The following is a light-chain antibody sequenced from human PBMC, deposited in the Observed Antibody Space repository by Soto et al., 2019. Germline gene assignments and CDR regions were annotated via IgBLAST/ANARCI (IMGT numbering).Light chain of an antibody. Sequence: QSVLTQPPSVSGSPGQSVTISCTGTSSDFDSSNRVSWYQQPPGTAPKLLISDVSNRPSGVPDRFSGSKSGNTASLTISGIQDEFDADYYRSSYTSSSNYAFGTGTKVKVL. CDR3: SSYTSSSNYA. CDR1: SSDFDSSNR. J-gene: IGLJ1*01. V-gene: IGLV2-18*02. CDR2: DVS.